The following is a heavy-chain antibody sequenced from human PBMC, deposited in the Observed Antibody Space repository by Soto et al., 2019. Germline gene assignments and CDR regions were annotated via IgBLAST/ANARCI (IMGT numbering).Heavy chain of an antibody. CDR1: GFTFSSYW. V-gene: IGHV3-74*01. J-gene: IGHJ4*02. D-gene: IGHD3-10*01. Sequence: PGGSLRLSCTASGFTFSSYWIHWVRQAPGKGLLWVSRVNGDGSSTNYADSVKGRFTIFRDNDRNTVHLQMNSLGAEDTAVYYCARAFYGSGSYFDYWGQGTLVTVSS. CDR2: VNGDGSST. CDR3: ARAFYGSGSYFDY.